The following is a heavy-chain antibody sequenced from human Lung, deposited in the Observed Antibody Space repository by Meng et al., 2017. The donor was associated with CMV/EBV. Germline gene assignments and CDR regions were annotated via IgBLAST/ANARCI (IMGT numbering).Heavy chain of an antibody. Sequence: QVQLVLSGAGVKKPGVSVKVSCKASGYTFTYYGITWVRQAPGQGLEWMGWISAYNGNTNYAQTLQGRLTMTTDTSTSTAYMELRSLRSDDTAVYYCARVEVGITSGDYWGQGTLVTVSS. CDR1: GYTFTYYG. D-gene: IGHD1-26*01. J-gene: IGHJ4*02. CDR3: ARVEVGITSGDY. V-gene: IGHV1-18*01. CDR2: ISAYNGNT.